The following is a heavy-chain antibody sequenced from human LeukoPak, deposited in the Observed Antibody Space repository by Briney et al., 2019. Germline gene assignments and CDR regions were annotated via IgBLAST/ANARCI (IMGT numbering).Heavy chain of an antibody. V-gene: IGHV3-23*01. CDR2: ISGSGGST. CDR1: GFTLSRNW. D-gene: IGHD2-2*01. Sequence: GGSLRLSCAASGFTLSRNWMRWVRQAPGKGLEWVSAISGSGGSTYYADSVKGRFTISRDNSKNTLYLQMNSLRAEDTAVYYCAKDLREYQLLSGDYWGQGTLVTVSS. CDR3: AKDLREYQLLSGDY. J-gene: IGHJ4*02.